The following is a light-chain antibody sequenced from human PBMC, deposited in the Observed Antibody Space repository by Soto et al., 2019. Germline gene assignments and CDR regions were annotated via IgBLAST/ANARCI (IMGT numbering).Light chain of an antibody. V-gene: IGLV1-40*01. CDR3: PSYDDSLIAQYV. CDR2: GNT. Sequence: QSALTQPPSVSGAPGQRVTISCTGSSSNIGSTYDVQWYQQLPGTAPKLLIHGNTNRPSGVPDRFSGSKSGTSASLAITGLQADDEADYYCPSYDDSLIAQYVFVTRTMVTVL. CDR1: SSNIGSTYD. J-gene: IGLJ1*01.